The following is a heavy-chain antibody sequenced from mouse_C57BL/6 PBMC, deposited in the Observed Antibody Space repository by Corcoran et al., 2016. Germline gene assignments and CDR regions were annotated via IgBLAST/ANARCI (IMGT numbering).Heavy chain of an antibody. D-gene: IGHD1-1*01. J-gene: IGHJ1*03. CDR1: GYTFTDYE. CDR3: DYGSSYGGYCDV. V-gene: IGHV1-15*01. CDR2: IDPETGGT. Sequence: QVQLQQSGAELVRPGASVTLSCKASGYTFTDYEMHWVKQTPVHGLEWIGAIDPETGGTAYNQKFKGKAILTADKSSSTAYMELRSLTSEDSAVDYCDYGSSYGGYCDVWGTGTTVTVSS.